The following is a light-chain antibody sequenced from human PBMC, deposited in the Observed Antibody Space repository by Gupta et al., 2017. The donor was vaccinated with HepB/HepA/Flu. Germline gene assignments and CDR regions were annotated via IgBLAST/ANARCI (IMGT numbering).Light chain of an antibody. CDR1: SSNTGASYD. CDR3: QSYDSGLNVF. V-gene: IGLV1-40*01. CDR2: GNT. J-gene: IGLJ2*01. Sequence: VLTQPLSPSGAPGQSVSISCTGDSSNTGASYDVHWYQQVPGTAPKFVIYGNTNRPSGVPDRFSGSKSGTSASLAITGLQTEDEADYYCQSYDSGLNVFFGGGTKLTVL.